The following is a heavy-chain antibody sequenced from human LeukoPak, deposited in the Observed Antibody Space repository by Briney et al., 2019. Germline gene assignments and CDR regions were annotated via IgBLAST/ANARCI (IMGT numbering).Heavy chain of an antibody. CDR1: VFAFSSHS. D-gene: IGHD3-3*01. V-gene: IGHV3-23*01. J-gene: IGHJ3*01. CDR3: ARGSTYDFWSGDALDV. CDR2: ISGSSEKT. Sequence: PGGSLRLSCAASVFAFSSHSMTWVRQAPGKGLEWVSSISGSSEKTYYADSVKGRFTISRDSSQKILNLQMNNLRVEDTAIYYCARGSTYDFWSGDALDVWGQGTMVTVAS.